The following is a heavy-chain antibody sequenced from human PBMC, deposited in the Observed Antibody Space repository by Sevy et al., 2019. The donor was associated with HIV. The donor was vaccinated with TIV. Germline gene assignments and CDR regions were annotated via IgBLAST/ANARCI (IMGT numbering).Heavy chain of an antibody. CDR1: GGSISSGGYS. CDR3: ARGGVGVRGVRDNWFDP. CDR2: IYHSGST. D-gene: IGHD3-10*01. Sequence: SETLSLTCAVSGGSISSGGYSWSWIRQPPGKGLEWIGYIYHSGSTYYNPSLKSRVTISVDRSKNQFSLKLSSVTAADTAVYYCARGGVGVRGVRDNWFDPWGQGTLVTVSS. J-gene: IGHJ5*02. V-gene: IGHV4-30-2*01.